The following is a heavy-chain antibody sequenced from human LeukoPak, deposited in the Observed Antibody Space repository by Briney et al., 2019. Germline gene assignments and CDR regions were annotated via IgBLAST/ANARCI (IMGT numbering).Heavy chain of an antibody. CDR3: ASYSYYYDSSGYYRDY. D-gene: IGHD3-22*01. J-gene: IGHJ4*02. Sequence: GASVKVSCKASGGTFSSYAISGVRQAPGQGLEWMGGIIPIFGTANYAQKFQGRVTITADDSTSTAYMELSRLRSEDTAVYYCASYSYYYDSSGYYRDYWGQGTLVTVSS. CDR1: GGTFSSYA. V-gene: IGHV1-69*13. CDR2: IIPIFGTA.